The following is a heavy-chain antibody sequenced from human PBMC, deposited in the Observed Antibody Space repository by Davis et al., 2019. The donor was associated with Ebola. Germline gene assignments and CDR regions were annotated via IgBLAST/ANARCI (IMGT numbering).Heavy chain of an antibody. CDR3: ARNLAGPTGDALDI. D-gene: IGHD1-1*01. Sequence: PGGSLRLSCAASGFTFNNYAMDWVRRAPGKGLEWVSAIRPYGGRTYYADSVKGRFTISRDNSKNTLYLQMNNLRAEDTAVYYCARNLAGPTGDALDIWGQGTTVTVSS. V-gene: IGHV3-23*01. J-gene: IGHJ3*02. CDR2: IRPYGGRT. CDR1: GFTFNNYA.